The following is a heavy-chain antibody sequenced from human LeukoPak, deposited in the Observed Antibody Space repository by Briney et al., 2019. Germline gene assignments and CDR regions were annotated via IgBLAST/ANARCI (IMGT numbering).Heavy chain of an antibody. CDR3: ARMPRHYYFDC. V-gene: IGHV4-34*01. CDR1: GGSFSGYY. CDR2: INHSGST. J-gene: IGHJ4*02. D-gene: IGHD2-2*01. Sequence: SETLSLTCAVYGGSFSGYYWSWIRQPPGKGLEWIGEINHSGSTNYNPSLKSRVTISVDTSKNQFSLKLSSVTAADTAVYYCARMPRHYYFDCWGQGTLVTVSS.